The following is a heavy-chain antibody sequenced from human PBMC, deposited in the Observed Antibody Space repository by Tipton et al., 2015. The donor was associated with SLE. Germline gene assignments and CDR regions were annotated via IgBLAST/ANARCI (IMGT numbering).Heavy chain of an antibody. J-gene: IGHJ4*02. Sequence: QSGPEVKKPGASVKVSCKASGYTFTGYYMHWVRQAPGQGLEWMGWINPNSGGTNYAQKFQGRVTMTRDTSTSTVYMELSSLRSEDPAVYYCARGIVATILYFDYWGQGTLVTVSS. CDR1: GYTFTGYY. V-gene: IGHV1-2*02. CDR2: INPNSGGT. CDR3: ARGIVATILYFDY. D-gene: IGHD5-12*01.